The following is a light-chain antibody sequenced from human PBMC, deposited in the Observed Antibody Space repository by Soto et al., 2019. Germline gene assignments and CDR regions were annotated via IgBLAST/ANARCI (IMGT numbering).Light chain of an antibody. J-gene: IGKJ1*01. Sequence: DLQMTQSPSTLSASVGDRVTITCRASQSISSWLAWYQQKPGKAPKLLIYKASNLESGVPSRFSGSGSGTEFTLTISSLQPDDFATYYCQQYNTYWTFDQGTKVEIK. CDR3: QQYNTYWT. CDR2: KAS. CDR1: QSISSW. V-gene: IGKV1-5*03.